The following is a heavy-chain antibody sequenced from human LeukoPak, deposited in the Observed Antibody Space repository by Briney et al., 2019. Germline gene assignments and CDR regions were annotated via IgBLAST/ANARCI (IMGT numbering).Heavy chain of an antibody. CDR2: ISSSSSYI. J-gene: IGHJ4*02. CDR3: APYYYDSSGSLRY. Sequence: GGSLRLSCAAPGFTFSSYSMNWVRQAPGKGLEWVSSISSSSSYIYYADSVKGRFTISRDNAKNSLYLQMNSLRAEDTAVYYCAPYYYDSSGSLRYWGQGTLVTVSS. CDR1: GFTFSSYS. D-gene: IGHD3-22*01. V-gene: IGHV3-21*01.